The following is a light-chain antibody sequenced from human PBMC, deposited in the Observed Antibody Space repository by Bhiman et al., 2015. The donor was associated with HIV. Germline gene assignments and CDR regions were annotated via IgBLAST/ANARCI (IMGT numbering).Light chain of an antibody. CDR2: RNN. CDR3: ATWDDSLSAHV. Sequence: QSVLTQPPSASGTPGQRVTISCSGSSSNVGTNYVYWYQHLPGTTPKLLIYRNNERPSGVPDRFSGSKSGTSASLAISGLRSDDEADYYCATWDDSLSAHVFGGGTKPDRP. J-gene: IGLJ2*01. CDR1: SSNVGTNY. V-gene: IGLV1-47*01.